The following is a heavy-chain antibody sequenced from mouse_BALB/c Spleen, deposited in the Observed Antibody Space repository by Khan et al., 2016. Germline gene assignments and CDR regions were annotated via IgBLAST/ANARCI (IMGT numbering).Heavy chain of an antibody. CDR1: GYSITSGYY. CDR3: ARLRRVYAMDY. CDR2: ISYDGSN. D-gene: IGHD2-12*01. J-gene: IGHJ4*01. Sequence: EVQLQESGPGLVKPSQSLSLTCSVTGYSITSGYYWNWIRQFPGNNLEWMGYISYDGSNNYNPSLKNRISIARDTSKNQIFLKLNSVPTEDPATYYCARLRRVYAMDYWGQGTSVTVSS. V-gene: IGHV3-6*01.